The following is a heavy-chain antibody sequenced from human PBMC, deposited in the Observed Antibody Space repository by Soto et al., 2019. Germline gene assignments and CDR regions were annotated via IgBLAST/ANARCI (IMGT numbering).Heavy chain of an antibody. CDR3: ARDGVSGDDYREDYYGMDV. D-gene: IGHD4-17*01. CDR2: ISSSSSYT. CDR1: GFTFSDYY. J-gene: IGHJ6*02. Sequence: QVQLVESGGGLVKPGGSLRLSCAASGFTFSDYYMSWIRQAPGKGLEWVSYISSSSSYTNYADSVKGRFTISRDNAKNSLYLQMNSLRAEDTAVYYCARDGVSGDDYREDYYGMDVWGQGTTVTVSS. V-gene: IGHV3-11*06.